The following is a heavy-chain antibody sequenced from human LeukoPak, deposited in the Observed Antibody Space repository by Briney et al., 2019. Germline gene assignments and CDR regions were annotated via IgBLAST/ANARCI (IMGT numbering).Heavy chain of an antibody. Sequence: PSETLSLTCAVYGGSFSGYYWSWIRQPPGKGLEWIGEINHSGSTNYNPSLKSRVTISVDTSKNQFSLKLSSVTAADTAVYYCARSSNYYGSGSYYRPFGYWGQGTLVTVSS. V-gene: IGHV4-34*01. D-gene: IGHD3-10*01. CDR2: INHSGST. CDR1: GGSFSGYY. J-gene: IGHJ4*02. CDR3: ARSSNYYGSGSYYRPFGY.